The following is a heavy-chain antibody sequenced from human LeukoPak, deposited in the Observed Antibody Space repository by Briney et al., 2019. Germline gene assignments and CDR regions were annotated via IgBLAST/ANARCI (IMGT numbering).Heavy chain of an antibody. CDR3: ARESMELVRFDF. CDR1: GFTFSSYW. D-gene: IGHD6-13*01. CDR2: INSDGRRT. J-gene: IGHJ4*02. Sequence: GGSLRLSCTASGFTFSSYWMHWVRQAPGKGLVWVSNINSDGRRTSYADSVKGRFTISRDNAKNTLYLQMNSLRAEDTAVYYCARESMELVRFDFWGQGTLVTVSS. V-gene: IGHV3-74*01.